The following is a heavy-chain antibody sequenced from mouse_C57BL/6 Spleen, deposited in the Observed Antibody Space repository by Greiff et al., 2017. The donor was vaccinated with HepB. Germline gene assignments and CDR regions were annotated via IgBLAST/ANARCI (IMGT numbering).Heavy chain of an antibody. CDR1: GYTFTSYW. CDR3: ARRHYGSSYYFDY. D-gene: IGHD1-1*01. J-gene: IGHJ2*01. Sequence: QVQLQQSGAELVMPGASVKLSCKASGYTFTSYWMHWVKQRPGQGLEWIGEIDPSDSYTNYNQKFKGKSTLTVDKSSSTAYMQLSSLTSEDSAVYYCARRHYGSSYYFDYWGQGTTLTVSS. V-gene: IGHV1-69*01. CDR2: IDPSDSYT.